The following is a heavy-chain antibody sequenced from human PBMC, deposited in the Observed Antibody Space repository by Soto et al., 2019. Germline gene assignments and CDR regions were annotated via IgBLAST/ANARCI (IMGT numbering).Heavy chain of an antibody. CDR2: IYYSGST. Sequence: ETLSLTCTVSGGSISSYYWSWIRQPPGKGLEWIGYIYYSGSTNYNPSLKSRVTISVDTSKNQFSLKLSSVTAAGTAVYYCASSSLDSSWYPIQRLNYFDYWGQGTQVTVSS. J-gene: IGHJ4*02. V-gene: IGHV4-59*08. CDR3: ASSSLDSSWYPIQRLNYFDY. CDR1: GGSISSYY. D-gene: IGHD6-13*01.